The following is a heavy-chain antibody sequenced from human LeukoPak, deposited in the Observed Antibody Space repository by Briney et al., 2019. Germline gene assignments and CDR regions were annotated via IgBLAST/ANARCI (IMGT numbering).Heavy chain of an antibody. CDR2: IRHREYGRTA. J-gene: IGHJ4*02. CDR3: SRERAGNVDY. V-gene: IGHV3-49*03. Sequence: GRSLRLSCATSGFNFGVVAMDWIRQAPGKGLEWVGFIRHREYGRTACYAASVNVKLDISRDNSKSIVYLQINELRSEYTGVYYFSRERAGNVDYWGLGALVTVS. CDR1: GFNFGVVA.